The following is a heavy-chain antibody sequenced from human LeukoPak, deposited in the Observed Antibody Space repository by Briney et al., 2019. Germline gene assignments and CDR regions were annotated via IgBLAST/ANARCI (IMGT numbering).Heavy chain of an antibody. CDR3: ASRYYDFWSGYADY. CDR2: ISSSSSYI. V-gene: IGHV3-21*01. J-gene: IGHJ4*02. Sequence: GGSLRLSCVASGFTFSSYWMTWVRQAPGKGLEWVSSISSSSSYIYYADSVKGRFTISRDNAKNSLYLQMNSLRAEDTAVYYCASRYYDFWSGYADYWGQGTLVTVSS. CDR1: GFTFSSYW. D-gene: IGHD3-3*01.